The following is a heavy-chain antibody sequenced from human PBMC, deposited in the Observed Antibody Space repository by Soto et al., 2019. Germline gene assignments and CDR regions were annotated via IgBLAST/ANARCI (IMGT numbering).Heavy chain of an antibody. CDR2: TYYRSIWQT. D-gene: IGHD6-6*01. J-gene: IGHJ5*02. V-gene: IGHV6-1*01. Sequence: QVQLQQSGPGLVKPSQTLSLTCAISGDSVSSNDAVWNWIRQSPSRGLEWLGRTYYRSIWQTEYAVHVKGRMTLNHDASKNKFSLNMNSVTHEDTDMYYCARLVGNSWLDHWGQGTLVTVSA. CDR3: ARLVGNSWLDH. CDR1: GDSVSSNDAV.